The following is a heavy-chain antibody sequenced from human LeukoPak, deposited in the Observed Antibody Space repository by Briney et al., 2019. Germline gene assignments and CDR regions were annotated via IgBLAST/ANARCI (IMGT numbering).Heavy chain of an antibody. CDR1: GFTFSSYA. CDR2: ISGSGGST. D-gene: IGHD3-10*01. J-gene: IGHJ4*02. V-gene: IGHV3-23*01. CDR3: AIDFVKVRGVIDY. Sequence: GGSLRLSCAASGFTFSSYAMSWVRQAPGKGLEWVSAISGSGGSTYYADSVKGRFTISRDNSKNTLYLQMNSLRAEDTAVYYCAIDFVKVRGVIDYWGQGTLVTVSS.